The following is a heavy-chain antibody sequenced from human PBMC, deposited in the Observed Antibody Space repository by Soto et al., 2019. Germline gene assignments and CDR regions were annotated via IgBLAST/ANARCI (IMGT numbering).Heavy chain of an antibody. CDR3: AREEGTELDF. CDR1: GYTFTDAY. V-gene: IGHV1-2*02. Sequence: QVRLVQSGAEMKKPGASVKVTCKPSGYTFTDAYIHWVRQAPGQGLEWLGWINPKNGGTNYAQKFQGRVTMTRDTSSSTAFMELSSLNSNDTAVYYCAREEGTELDFWGQGTLVTVSS. J-gene: IGHJ4*02. CDR2: INPKNGGT. D-gene: IGHD1-7*01.